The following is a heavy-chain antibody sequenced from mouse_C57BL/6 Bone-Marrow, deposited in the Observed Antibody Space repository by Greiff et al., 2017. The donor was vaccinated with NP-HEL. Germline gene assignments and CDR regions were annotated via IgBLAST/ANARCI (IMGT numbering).Heavy chain of an antibody. D-gene: IGHD2-4*01. Sequence: EVQGVESGGGLVQPGGSLSLSCAASGFPFTDYYMSWVRQPPGKALEWLGFIRNKANGYTTEYSASVKGRFTISRDNSQSILYRQMNALRAEDSATYYCARSIYYDYADDPFYAMDYWGQGTSVTVSS. CDR3: ARSIYYDYADDPFYAMDY. CDR2: IRNKANGYTT. V-gene: IGHV7-3*01. J-gene: IGHJ4*01. CDR1: GFPFTDYY.